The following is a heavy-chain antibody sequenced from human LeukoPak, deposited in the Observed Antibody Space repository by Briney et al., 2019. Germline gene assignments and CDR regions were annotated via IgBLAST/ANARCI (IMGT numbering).Heavy chain of an antibody. J-gene: IGHJ5*02. Sequence: SATLSLTCAVYGGSFSGYYWSWIRQPPGKGLEWIGEINHSGSTNYNPSLKSRVTISVDTSKNQFSLKLSSVTAADTAVYYCARMQSTNWFDPWGQGTLVTVSS. CDR1: GGSFSGYY. CDR2: INHSGST. D-gene: IGHD5/OR15-5a*01. V-gene: IGHV4-34*01. CDR3: ARMQSTNWFDP.